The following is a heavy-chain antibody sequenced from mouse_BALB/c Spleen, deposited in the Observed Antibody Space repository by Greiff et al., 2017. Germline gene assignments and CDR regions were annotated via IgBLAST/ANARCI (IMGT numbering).Heavy chain of an antibody. J-gene: IGHJ3*01. CDR1: GVDFSRYW. CDR2: INPDSSTI. D-gene: IGHD2-14*01. CDR3: ARPYYRSWFAY. V-gene: IGHV4-1*02. Sequence: EASGVDFSRYWMSWVRQAPGKGLEWIGEINPDSSTINYTPSLKDKFIISRDNAKNTLYLQMSKVRSEDTALYYCARPYYRSWFAYWGQGTLVTVSA.